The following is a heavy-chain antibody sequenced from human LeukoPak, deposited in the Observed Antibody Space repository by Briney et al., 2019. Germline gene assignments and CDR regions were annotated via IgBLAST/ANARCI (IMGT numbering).Heavy chain of an antibody. Sequence: SETLSLTCTVSGGSISSYYWSWIRQPPGKGLEWIGYIYYSGSTNYNPSLKSRVTISVDTSKNQFSLKLSSVTAADTAVYYCARKRGDGFIDYWGQGTLVTVSS. CDR3: ARKRGDGFIDY. D-gene: IGHD5-24*01. J-gene: IGHJ4*02. CDR1: GGSISSYY. V-gene: IGHV4-59*08. CDR2: IYYSGST.